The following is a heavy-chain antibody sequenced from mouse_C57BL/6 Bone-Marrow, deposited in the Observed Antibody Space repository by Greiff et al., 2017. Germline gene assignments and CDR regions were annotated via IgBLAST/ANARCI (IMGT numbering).Heavy chain of an antibody. D-gene: IGHD2-5*01. Sequence: VMLVESGPGLVAPSQSLSITCTVSGFSLTSYAISWVRQPPGKGLEWLGVIWTGGGTNYNSALKSRLSISKDNSKSQVFLKMNSLQTDDTARYYCARTYSNYGVSWFAYWGQGTLVTVSA. CDR1: GFSLTSYA. V-gene: IGHV2-9-1*01. CDR2: IWTGGGT. J-gene: IGHJ3*01. CDR3: ARTYSNYGVSWFAY.